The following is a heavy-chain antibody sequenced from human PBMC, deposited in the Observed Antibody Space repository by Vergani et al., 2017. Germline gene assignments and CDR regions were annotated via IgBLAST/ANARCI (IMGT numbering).Heavy chain of an antibody. CDR3: ARVEKDYGSGSYYNSDYYYYYYYMDV. V-gene: IGHV4-61*02. CDR1: GGSISSGSYY. D-gene: IGHD3-10*01. J-gene: IGHJ6*03. CDR2: IYTSGST. Sequence: QVQLQESGPGLVKPSQTLSLTCTVSGGSISSGSYYWSWIRQPAGKGLEWIGRIYTSGSTNYNPSLKSRVTMSVDTSKNQFSLKLSSVTAADTAVYYCARVEKDYGSGSYYNSDYYYYYYYMDVWGKGTTVTVSS.